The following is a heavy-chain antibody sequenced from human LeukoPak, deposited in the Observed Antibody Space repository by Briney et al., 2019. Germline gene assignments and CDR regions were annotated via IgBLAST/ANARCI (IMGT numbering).Heavy chain of an antibody. J-gene: IGHJ4*02. Sequence: GGSLRLSCAASGFTFSSYAMSWVRQAPGKGLEWVSAISGSGGSTYYADSVKGRFSISRDNSKNTLYLQMNSLKAEDTAVYYCAKDRSIAARHFDYWGQGTLVTVSS. V-gene: IGHV3-23*01. D-gene: IGHD6-6*01. CDR3: AKDRSIAARHFDY. CDR1: GFTFSSYA. CDR2: ISGSGGST.